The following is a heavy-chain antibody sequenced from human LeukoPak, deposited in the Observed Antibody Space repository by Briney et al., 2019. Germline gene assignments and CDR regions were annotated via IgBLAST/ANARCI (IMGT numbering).Heavy chain of an antibody. J-gene: IGHJ4*02. CDR2: IYYSGST. CDR3: ARDYSSGSYSD. D-gene: IGHD1-26*01. Sequence: SETLSLTCTVSGGSISSYYWSWIRQPPGKGLEWIGYIYYSGSTNYNPSLKSRVTISVDTSGNQFSLKLSSVTAADTAVYYCARDYSSGSYSDWGQGTLVTVSS. CDR1: GGSISSYY. V-gene: IGHV4-59*01.